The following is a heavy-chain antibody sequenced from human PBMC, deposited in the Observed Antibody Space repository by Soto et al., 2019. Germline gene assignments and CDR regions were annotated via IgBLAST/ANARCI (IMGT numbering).Heavy chain of an antibody. CDR3: AREMIGGGDCYCDAFDI. Sequence: GGSLRLSCAASGFTFSSCAMHWVRQAPGKGLEWVAVISYDGSNKYYADSVKGRFTISRDNSKNTLYLQMNSLRAEDTAVYYCAREMIGGGDCYCDAFDIWGQGTMVTVSS. V-gene: IGHV3-30-3*01. CDR2: ISYDGSNK. J-gene: IGHJ3*02. D-gene: IGHD2-21*02. CDR1: GFTFSSCA.